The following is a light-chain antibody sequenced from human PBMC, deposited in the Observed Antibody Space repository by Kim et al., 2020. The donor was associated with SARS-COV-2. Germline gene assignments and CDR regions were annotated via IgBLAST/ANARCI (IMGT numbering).Light chain of an antibody. CDR3: HQFGNSPYT. J-gene: IGKJ2*01. CDR1: ETINSRY. Sequence: VLTQSPGTLSLSPGDRATLSCRTSETINSRYLAWYQQKPGQAPRLLIYGAFSRATGIPDRFSGSGSGTVFTLSISRLEPEDFALYYCHQFGNSPYTFGQGTKLEI. CDR2: GAF. V-gene: IGKV3-20*01.